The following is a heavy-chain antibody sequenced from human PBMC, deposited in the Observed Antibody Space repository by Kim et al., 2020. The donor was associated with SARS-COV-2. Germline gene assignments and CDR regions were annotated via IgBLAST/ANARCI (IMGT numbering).Heavy chain of an antibody. V-gene: IGHV1-58*01. CDR3: AAGRVGAART. CDR2: NT. Sequence: NTNYAQKFQERVTITRDMSTSTAYMELSSLRSEDTAVYYCAAGRVGAARTWGQGTLVTVSS. D-gene: IGHD6-6*01. J-gene: IGHJ4*02.